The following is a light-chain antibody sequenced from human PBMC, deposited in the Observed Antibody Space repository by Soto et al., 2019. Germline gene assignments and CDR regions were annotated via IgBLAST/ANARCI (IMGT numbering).Light chain of an antibody. CDR3: LQHNSYPWT. CDR2: AVS. J-gene: IGKJ1*01. CDR1: QGISNE. V-gene: IGKV1-17*01. Sequence: DIQMTQSPASLPASVGDRVTITCRTSQGISNELAWYQQKPGKAPKRLIYAVSSLQTGVPSRFSGSGSGTEFTLTISSLQPEDFATYYCLQHNSYPWTFGQGTKLEIK.